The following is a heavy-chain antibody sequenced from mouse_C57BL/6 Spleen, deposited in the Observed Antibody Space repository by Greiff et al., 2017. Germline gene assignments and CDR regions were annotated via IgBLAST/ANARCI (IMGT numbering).Heavy chain of an antibody. Sequence: LVESDAELVKPGASVKISCKVSGYTFTDHTIHWMKQRPEQGLEWIGYIYPRDGSTKYNEKFKGKATLTADKSSSTAYMQLNSLTSEDSAVYFCARGVDYGSSSPFDYWGQGTTLTVSS. J-gene: IGHJ2*01. V-gene: IGHV1-78*01. D-gene: IGHD1-1*01. CDR1: GYTFTDHT. CDR3: ARGVDYGSSSPFDY. CDR2: IYPRDGST.